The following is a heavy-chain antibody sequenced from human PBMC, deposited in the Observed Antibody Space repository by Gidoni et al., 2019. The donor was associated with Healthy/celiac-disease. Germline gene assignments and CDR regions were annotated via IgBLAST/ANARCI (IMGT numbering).Heavy chain of an antibody. D-gene: IGHD4-17*01. J-gene: IGHJ3*02. Sequence: QVQLVQSGAEVKKPGSSVKVSCKASGGNFSSYAISWVRQAPGQGLEWMGGISPIFCTANYAQKFQGRVTITADESTSTAYMELSSLRSEDTAVYYCARPAVDYGDYEGAASDAFDIWGQGTMVTVSS. CDR2: ISPIFCTA. V-gene: IGHV1-69*01. CDR3: ARPAVDYGDYEGAASDAFDI. CDR1: GGNFSSYA.